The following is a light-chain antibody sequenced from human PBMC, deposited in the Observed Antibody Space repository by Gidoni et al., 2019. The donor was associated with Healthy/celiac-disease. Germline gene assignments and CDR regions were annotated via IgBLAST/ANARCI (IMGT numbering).Light chain of an antibody. J-gene: IGLJ2*01. V-gene: IGLV3-1*01. Sequence: ELTQPPSFSASPGQTSSITCSGDKLGDKFACWYKQKPGQSPVLVISQDSKRTSGIPERFSGSNSGNTATLTISGTQAMDEADYYCQAWDSSTVVFGGGTKLTVL. CDR1: KLGDKF. CDR2: QDS. CDR3: QAWDSSTVV.